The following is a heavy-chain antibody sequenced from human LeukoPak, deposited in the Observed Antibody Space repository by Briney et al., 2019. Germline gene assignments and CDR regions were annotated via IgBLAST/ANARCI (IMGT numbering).Heavy chain of an antibody. CDR2: INHSGST. CDR3: ARRGIAVAGTEMDY. V-gene: IGHV4-34*01. J-gene: IGHJ4*02. CDR1: GGSFSGYY. Sequence: SETLSLTCAVYGGSFSGYYWSWIRQPPGKGLEWIGEINHSGSTNYNPSLKSRVTTSVDTSKNQFSLKLSSVTAADTAVYYCARRGIAVAGTEMDYWGQGTLVTVSS. D-gene: IGHD6-19*01.